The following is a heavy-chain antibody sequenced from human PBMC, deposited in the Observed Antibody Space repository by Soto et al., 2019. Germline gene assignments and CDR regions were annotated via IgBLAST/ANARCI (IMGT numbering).Heavy chain of an antibody. D-gene: IGHD3-22*01. CDR1: GFSFSIYA. J-gene: IGHJ4*02. CDR2: ISINGGST. CDR3: VIGEYYYDSSGYYPFDY. V-gene: IGHV3-64D*06. Sequence: PGGSLRLSCSASGFSFSIYAMHWVRQAPGKGLEYVSSISINGGSTHYADSVKGRFTISRDNSKNTQYLQMSSLRADDTALYYCVIGEYYYDSSGYYPFDYWGQGTLVTVSS.